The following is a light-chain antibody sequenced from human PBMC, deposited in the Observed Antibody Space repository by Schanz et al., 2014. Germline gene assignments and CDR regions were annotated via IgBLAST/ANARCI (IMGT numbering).Light chain of an antibody. J-gene: IGLJ2*01. CDR3: QSYDSSLSGPVV. V-gene: IGLV1-40*01. Sequence: QSVLTQPPSVSGAPGQRVTISCTGTSSNIGAGYDVHWYQRLPGTAPKLLIYGNSNRPSGVPDRFSGSKSGTSASLAITGLQVEDEADYYCQSYDSSLSGPVVFGGGTKLTVL. CDR2: GNS. CDR1: SSNIGAGYD.